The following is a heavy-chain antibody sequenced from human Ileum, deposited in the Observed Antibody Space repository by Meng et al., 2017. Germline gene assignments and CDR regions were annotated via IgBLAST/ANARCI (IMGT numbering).Heavy chain of an antibody. Sequence: QGQLKASGPVLVERSGTLSLTCAVSGRSISSSDWWSWVRQPPGKGLEWIAEMNLGGSPNYNPSLKSRVTMSVDKSNDHLSLQLTSVTAADTAVYYCAHIFDSWGQGTLVTVSS. V-gene: IGHV4-4*02. CDR2: MNLGGSP. J-gene: IGHJ4*02. CDR1: GRSISSSDW. CDR3: AHIFDS.